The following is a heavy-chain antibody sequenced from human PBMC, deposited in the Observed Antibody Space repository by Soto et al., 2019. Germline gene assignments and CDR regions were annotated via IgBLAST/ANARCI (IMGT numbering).Heavy chain of an antibody. Sequence: QITLKESGPTLVKPPQTLTLTCTFSGFSLSTTAMGVGWIRQPPGKALEWLALIYWDDDKRYSPSLKSRLTITKDTSKNQVVLTMTNMDPVDTATYYCARVRFLADWGDFDYWGQGTLVTVSS. CDR2: IYWDDDK. CDR3: ARVRFLADWGDFDY. D-gene: IGHD3-16*01. J-gene: IGHJ4*02. V-gene: IGHV2-5*02. CDR1: GFSLSTTAMG.